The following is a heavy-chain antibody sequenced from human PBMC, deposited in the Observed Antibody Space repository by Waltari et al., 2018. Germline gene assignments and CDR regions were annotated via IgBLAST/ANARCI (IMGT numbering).Heavy chain of an antibody. CDR1: GGTFSSYV. J-gene: IGHJ3*02. CDR2: GTRDVNGA. D-gene: IGHD2-21*01. Sequence: QVQLVQSGSEVKKPGSSVKVSCRASGGTFSSYVISWVRQASGQGLEWMGRGTRDVNGAIDAQEVQGRVTSTADKATSTAYMELDSLASADTALYFCARDGLAAYNAFDIWGQGTMVTVSS. CDR3: ARDGLAAYNAFDI. V-gene: IGHV1-69*04.